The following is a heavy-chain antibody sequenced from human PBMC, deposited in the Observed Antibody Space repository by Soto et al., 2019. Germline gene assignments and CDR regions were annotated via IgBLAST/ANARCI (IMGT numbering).Heavy chain of an antibody. D-gene: IGHD5-18*01. CDR2: INHSGST. CDR3: ARAPPGGQLWFHYYYYYGMDV. J-gene: IGHJ6*02. Sequence: KTSETLSLTCAVYGGSFSGYYWSWIRQPPGKGLEWIGEINHSGSTNYNPSLKSRVTISVDTSKNQFSLKLSSVTAADTAVYYCARAPPGGQLWFHYYYYYGMDVWGQGTTVTVSS. CDR1: GGSFSGYY. V-gene: IGHV4-34*01.